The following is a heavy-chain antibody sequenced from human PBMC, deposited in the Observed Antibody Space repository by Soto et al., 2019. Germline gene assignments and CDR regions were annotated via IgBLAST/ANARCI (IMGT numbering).Heavy chain of an antibody. CDR1: GFTFGTNV. V-gene: IGHV3-23*01. D-gene: IGHD6-19*01. J-gene: IGHJ3*02. CDR2: VSGVGITT. Sequence: EVHLFESGGGLVQPGGSLRLSCAASGFTFGTNVMSWVRQAPGKGLEWVSGVSGVGITTYYADFVKGRFTISRDNSKNTLYLQMSSLRAEDTAVYYCAKVSSTAVAGTYAFDIWGQGTMVIVSS. CDR3: AKVSSTAVAGTYAFDI.